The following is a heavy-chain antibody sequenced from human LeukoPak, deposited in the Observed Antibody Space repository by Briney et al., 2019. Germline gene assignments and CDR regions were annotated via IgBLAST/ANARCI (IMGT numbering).Heavy chain of an antibody. J-gene: IGHJ4*02. CDR2: IYHSGDT. CDR1: GGSVSNHNW. D-gene: IGHD4-17*01. Sequence: PSGTLSLTCAISGGSVSNHNWWTWVRQPPGKGLEWIGEIYHSGDTNYNPSLKSRVAMSVDKSKNHSSLRLSSVTAADTAVYYCVASGDYFFNHWGQGTLSPSPQ. V-gene: IGHV4-4*02. CDR3: VASGDYFFNH.